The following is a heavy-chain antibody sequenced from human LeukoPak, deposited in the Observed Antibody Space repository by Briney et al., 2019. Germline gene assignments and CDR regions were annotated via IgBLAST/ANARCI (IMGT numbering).Heavy chain of an antibody. CDR1: GFSFTTYW. CDR3: AKGKNTGSYLSHVDY. V-gene: IGHV3-7*03. D-gene: IGHD3-10*01. CDR2: INQDGTEK. Sequence: GGSLRLSCAASGFSFTTYWMSWVRQAQGKGLEWVANINQDGTEKYYVESVKGRFTISRDNGKNSLYLQMNSLRTEDTALYYCAKGKNTGSYLSHVDYWGQGTLVTVSS. J-gene: IGHJ4*02.